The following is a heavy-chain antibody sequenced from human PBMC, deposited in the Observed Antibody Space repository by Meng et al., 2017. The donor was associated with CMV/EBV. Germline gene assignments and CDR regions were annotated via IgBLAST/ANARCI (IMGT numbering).Heavy chain of an antibody. Sequence: LSLTCAASGFTFSIYAMSWVRQAPGKGLEWVSSISGGGGSTYYADSVKGRFTISRDNSKNTLYLQMNSLRAEDTAVYYCAKRWNYLDYWGQGKMVTVSS. CDR2: ISGGGGST. V-gene: IGHV3-23*01. CDR1: GFTFSIYA. CDR3: AKRWNYLDY. J-gene: IGHJ4*02. D-gene: IGHD2-15*01.